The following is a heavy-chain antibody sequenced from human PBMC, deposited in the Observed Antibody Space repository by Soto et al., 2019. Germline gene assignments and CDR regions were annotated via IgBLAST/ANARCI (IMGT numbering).Heavy chain of an antibody. V-gene: IGHV3-23*01. CDR1: GFTFSSYA. J-gene: IGHJ4*02. CDR3: ATRRGAGGHFDY. CDR2: VSSGGST. Sequence: DVQLLESGGGLVQPEGSLRLSCAASGFTFSSYAMGWVRQGPGKGLEWVAVVSSGGSTHYADSVRGRFTISRDNSKNKLSLHMNSLTAEDTAVYFCATRRGAGGHFDYGGQGALVPVSS. D-gene: IGHD2-15*01.